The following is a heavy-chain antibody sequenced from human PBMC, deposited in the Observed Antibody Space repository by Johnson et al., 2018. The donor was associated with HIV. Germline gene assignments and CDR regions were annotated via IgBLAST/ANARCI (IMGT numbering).Heavy chain of an antibody. CDR1: GFNFTYYW. CDR3: VRDFGHWDDAFGF. V-gene: IGHV3-7*05. J-gene: IGHJ3*01. CDR2: IKRDGSEK. D-gene: IGHD7-27*01. Sequence: VLLVESGGNLVQPGGALRLSCAASGFNFTYYWMSWVRQAPGKGLEWVANIKRDGSEKYHGDSVNGRFTISRDNAKNSLYLQMNSLRVEDTAMYYCVRDFGHWDDAFGFWGRGTKVTVSS.